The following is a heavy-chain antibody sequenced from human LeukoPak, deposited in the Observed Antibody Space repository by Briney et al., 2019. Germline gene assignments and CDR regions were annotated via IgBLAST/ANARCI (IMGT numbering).Heavy chain of an antibody. D-gene: IGHD3-22*01. CDR1: VYTFTSYG. Sequence: ASVKVSFKSSVYTFTSYGISWVRPAPGQGLAGMGWNSAYNGNTNNAQKLQGRVNMTTDTSTSTVYMELRSLRSDDTAVYYCARYKPQTYYYDSSGPGGAFDIWGQGTMVTVSS. V-gene: IGHV1-18*01. CDR2: NSAYNGNT. J-gene: IGHJ3*02. CDR3: ARYKPQTYYYDSSGPGGAFDI.